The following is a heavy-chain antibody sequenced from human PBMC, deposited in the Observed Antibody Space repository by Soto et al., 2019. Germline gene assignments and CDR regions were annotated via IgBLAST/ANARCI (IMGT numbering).Heavy chain of an antibody. CDR3: ASSYCSGGSCYFQYYYYGMDV. CDR1: GGSISSGDYY. Sequence: SETLSLTCTVSGGSISSGDYYWSWIRQPPGKGLEWIGYIYYSGSTYYNPSLKSRVTISVDTSKNQFSLKLSSVTAADTAVYYCASSYCSGGSCYFQYYYYGMDVWGQGTTVTVSS. J-gene: IGHJ6*02. CDR2: IYYSGST. D-gene: IGHD2-15*01. V-gene: IGHV4-30-4*01.